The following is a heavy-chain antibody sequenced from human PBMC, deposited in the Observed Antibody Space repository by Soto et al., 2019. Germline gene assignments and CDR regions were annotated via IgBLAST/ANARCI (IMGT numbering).Heavy chain of an antibody. Sequence: GASVKVSCKASGYTFTDYYIHWVRQAPGQGLEWMGWINPNTGGTNYAQKFEGWVTMTRDTSVSTAYMEANRLRSDDTAVYYCARDYNWAVDYWGQGTLVTVSS. V-gene: IGHV1-2*04. CDR2: INPNTGGT. D-gene: IGHD1-1*01. J-gene: IGHJ4*02. CDR1: GYTFTDYY. CDR3: ARDYNWAVDY.